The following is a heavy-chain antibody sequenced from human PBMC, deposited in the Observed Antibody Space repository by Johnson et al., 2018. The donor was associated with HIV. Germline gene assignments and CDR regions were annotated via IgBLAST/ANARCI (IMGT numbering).Heavy chain of an antibody. CDR3: AKDRGYYDSTEAFDI. Sequence: VQLVESGGVVVQPGGSLRLSCAASGFTFSDYYMSWIRQAPGKGLEWVSAISGSGGSTYYADSVKGRFTISRDNSKNTLYLQMNSLRAEDTALYYCAKDRGYYDSTEAFDIWGQGTMVTVSS. CDR1: GFTFSDYY. V-gene: IGHV3-23*04. J-gene: IGHJ3*02. D-gene: IGHD3-22*01. CDR2: ISGSGGST.